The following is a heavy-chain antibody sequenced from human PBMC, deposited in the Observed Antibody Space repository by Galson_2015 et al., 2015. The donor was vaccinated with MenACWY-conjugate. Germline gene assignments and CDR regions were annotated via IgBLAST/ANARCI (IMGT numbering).Heavy chain of an antibody. V-gene: IGHV3-21*01. CDR2: ISSSGRYI. D-gene: IGHD2-15*01. CDR1: GFTFSTYS. J-gene: IGHJ6*02. Sequence: SLRLSCAASGFTFSTYSMNWVRQAPGKGLEWVSSISSSGRYIFYADSVKGRFTMSRDNAKNSLYLQVNSLRAEDTAVYYCAREPEEDCSSGSCHTPRGMDVWGQGTSVTVSS. CDR3: AREPEEDCSSGSCHTPRGMDV.